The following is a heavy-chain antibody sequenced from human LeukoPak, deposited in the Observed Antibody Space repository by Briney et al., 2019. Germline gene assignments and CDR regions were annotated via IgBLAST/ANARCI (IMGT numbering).Heavy chain of an antibody. CDR1: GFTVSSNY. J-gene: IGHJ4*02. CDR3: ARDRHVVVTAIHSFGFDY. V-gene: IGHV3-33*08. CDR2: IWYDGSNK. D-gene: IGHD2-21*02. Sequence: GGSLRLSCAASGFTVSSNYMSWARQAPGKGLEWVAVIWYDGSNKYYADSVKGRFTISRDNSKNTLYLQMNSLRAEDTAVYYCARDRHVVVTAIHSFGFDYWGQGTLVTVSS.